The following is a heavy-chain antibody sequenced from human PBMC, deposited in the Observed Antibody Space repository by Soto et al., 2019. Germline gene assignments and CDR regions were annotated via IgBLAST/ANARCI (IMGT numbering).Heavy chain of an antibody. J-gene: IGHJ4*02. CDR3: ARDYYGSGSYYRPSPGIDY. CDR1: GYTFTSYG. D-gene: IGHD3-10*01. CDR2: ISAYNGNT. V-gene: IGHV1-18*01. Sequence: QVQLVQSGAEVKKPGASVKVSCKASGYTFTSYGISWVRQAPGQGLEWMGWISAYNGNTTYAQKLQGRVTMTTDTSTSTAYMELRSLRSDDTAVYYCARDYYGSGSYYRPSPGIDYWGQGTLVTVSS.